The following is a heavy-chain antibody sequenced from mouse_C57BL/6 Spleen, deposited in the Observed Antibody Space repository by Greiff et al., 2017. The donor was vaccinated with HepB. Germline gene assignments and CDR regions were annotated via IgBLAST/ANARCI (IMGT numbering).Heavy chain of an antibody. J-gene: IGHJ3*01. CDR2: ISYDGSN. CDR1: GYSITSGYY. CDR3: ARSDYYYGSSTWFAY. D-gene: IGHD1-1*01. Sequence: ESGPGLVKPSQSLSLTCSVTGYSITSGYYWNWIRQFPGNKLEWMGYISYDGSNNYNPSLKNRISITRDTSKNQFFLKLNSVTTEDTATYYCARSDYYYGSSTWFAYWGQGTLVTVSA. V-gene: IGHV3-6*01.